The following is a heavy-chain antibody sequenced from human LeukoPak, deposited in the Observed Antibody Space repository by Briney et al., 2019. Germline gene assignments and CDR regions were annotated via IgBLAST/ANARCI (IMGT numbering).Heavy chain of an antibody. CDR2: IYTSGST. CDR1: GGSVTSYY. D-gene: IGHD1-26*01. J-gene: IGHJ4*02. CDR3: ARDRSGSLDYFDS. Sequence: SETLSLTCTVSGGSVTSYYRSWIRQPAGKGLEWIARIYTSGSTNYNPSLQSRVTMSVDTSKNQFSLKLSSVTAADTAVYYCARDRSGSLDYFDSWGQGTLVTVSS. V-gene: IGHV4-4*07.